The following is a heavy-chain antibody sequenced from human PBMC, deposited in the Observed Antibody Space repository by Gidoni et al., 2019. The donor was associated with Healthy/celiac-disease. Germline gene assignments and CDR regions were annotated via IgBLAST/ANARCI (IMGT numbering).Heavy chain of an antibody. Sequence: QVQLVQSGAEVKKPGASVKVSCKASGYTFTSYGISWERQAPGQGLEWMGWISAYNGNTTYAQKLQGRVTMTTDTSTSTAYMELRSLRSDDTAVYYCARGPSYYGSGSRTDAFDIWGQGTMVTVSS. CDR1: GYTFTSYG. J-gene: IGHJ3*02. CDR3: ARGPSYYGSGSRTDAFDI. CDR2: ISAYNGNT. D-gene: IGHD3-10*01. V-gene: IGHV1-18*01.